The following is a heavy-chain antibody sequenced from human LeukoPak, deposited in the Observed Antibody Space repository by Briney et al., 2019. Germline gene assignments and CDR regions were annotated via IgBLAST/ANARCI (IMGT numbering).Heavy chain of an antibody. CDR3: TTAAGYNYGQY. V-gene: IGHV3-53*01. CDR2: LYIGGNT. CDR1: GLTVSSNY. J-gene: IGHJ4*02. D-gene: IGHD5-18*01. Sequence: SGGSLRLSCAASGLTVSSNYMNWVRQAPGKGLEWVSVLYIGGNTYYADSVRGRFTISRDNSKNTLYLQMNSLRAEDTAIYYCTTAAGYNYGQYWGQGTLVTVSS.